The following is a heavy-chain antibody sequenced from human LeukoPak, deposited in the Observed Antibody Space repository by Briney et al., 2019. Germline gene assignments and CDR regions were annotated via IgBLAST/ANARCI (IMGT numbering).Heavy chain of an antibody. J-gene: IGHJ2*01. CDR2: IYHSGST. V-gene: IGHV4-30-2*01. CDR1: GGSISSGGYY. D-gene: IGHD2-8*01. Sequence: PSETLSLTCTVSGGSISSGGYYWSWIRQPPGKGLEWIGYIYHSGSTYYNPSLKSRVTISVDRSKNQFSLKLSSVTAADTAVYYCARQYCTNGVCYTHSWYFDLWGRGTLVTVSS. CDR3: ARQYCTNGVCYTHSWYFDL.